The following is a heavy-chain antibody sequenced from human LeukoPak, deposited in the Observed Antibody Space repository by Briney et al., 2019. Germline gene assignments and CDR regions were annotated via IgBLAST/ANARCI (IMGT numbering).Heavy chain of an antibody. J-gene: IGHJ4*02. V-gene: IGHV3-21*04. D-gene: IGHD3-3*01. CDR3: AKVASYYDLDY. Sequence: PGGSLRLSCAASGFTFNSYSMNWVRQAPGKGLEWVSSISSSSSYIYYADSVKGRFTISRDTSKNTLYLQMNSLRAEDTAVYYCAKVASYYDLDYWGQGTLVTVSS. CDR1: GFTFNSYS. CDR2: ISSSSSYI.